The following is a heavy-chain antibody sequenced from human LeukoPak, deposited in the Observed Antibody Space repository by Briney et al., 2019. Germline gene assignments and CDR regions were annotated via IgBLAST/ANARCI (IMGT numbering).Heavy chain of an antibody. CDR3: ATYSDTFYFDC. CDR2: IYPGDSDT. CDR1: GYSFTSYW. V-gene: IGHV5-51*01. D-gene: IGHD3-16*01. Sequence: GESLKISCKGSGYSFTSYWIGWVRQMPGKGLEWMGIIYPGDSDTGYSPSFQGQVTISADKSISTAYLQWGSLKASDTAIYYCATYSDTFYFDCWGQGTLVTVSS. J-gene: IGHJ4*02.